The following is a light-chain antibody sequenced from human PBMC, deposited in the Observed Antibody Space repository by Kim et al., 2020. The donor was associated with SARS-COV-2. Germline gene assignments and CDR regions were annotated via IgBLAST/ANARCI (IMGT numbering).Light chain of an antibody. CDR2: YRSDSDK. V-gene: IGLV5-45*01. J-gene: IGLJ3*02. CDR3: MIWHSSAWV. CDR1: SGIDVGTSR. Sequence: LTCTLRSGIDVGTSRIYWYQQKPGSPPQYLLSYRSDSDKQQGSGVPSRFSGSKDASANAGILLISGLQSEDEADYYCMIWHSSAWVFGGGTQLTVL.